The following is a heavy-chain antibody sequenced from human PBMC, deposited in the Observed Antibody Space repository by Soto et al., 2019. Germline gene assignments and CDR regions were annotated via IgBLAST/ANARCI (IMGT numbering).Heavy chain of an antibody. V-gene: IGHV4-30-2*01. Sequence: QLQLQESGSGLVKPSQTLSLTCAVSGGSISSGGYSWSWIRQPPGKGLEWIGYIYHSGSTYYNPSIKSRGSRSVDRSKNQCSLKLSSVTAADTAVYYCARETTPGWFDPWGQGTLVTVSS. J-gene: IGHJ5*02. D-gene: IGHD1-1*01. CDR2: IYHSGST. CDR1: GGSISSGGYS. CDR3: ARETTPGWFDP.